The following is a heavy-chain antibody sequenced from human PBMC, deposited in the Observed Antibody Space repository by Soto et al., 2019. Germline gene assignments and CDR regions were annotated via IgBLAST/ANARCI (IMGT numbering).Heavy chain of an antibody. CDR3: ARSSGGSSWYAPDY. CDR2: LANDGSYQ. V-gene: IGHV3-30*03. D-gene: IGHD6-13*01. J-gene: IGHJ4*02. Sequence: QVQLVESGGGVVQPGRSLRLSCAASGFTFSGYGMHWVRQAPGEGLQWVAVLANDGSYQYYADSLKGRFTISRDNSKYTLYLQMDSLRPEDTAVYYCARSSGGSSWYAPDYWGQGSLVTVSP. CDR1: GFTFSGYG.